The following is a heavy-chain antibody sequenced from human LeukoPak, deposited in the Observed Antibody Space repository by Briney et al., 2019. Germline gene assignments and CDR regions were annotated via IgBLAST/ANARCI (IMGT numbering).Heavy chain of an antibody. J-gene: IGHJ6*02. Sequence: GGSLRLSCTASGFTLGDYGMSWFRQAPGRGLEWVAFIRSKGYGGTTEYAASVKDRFTISRDDSKNIAYLQMNSLKTEDTAVYYCTRGCGDPPYFYYYGMDVWGQGTTVTVSS. CDR1: GFTLGDYG. D-gene: IGHD4-17*01. CDR3: TRGCGDPPYFYYYGMDV. CDR2: IRSKGYGGTT. V-gene: IGHV3-49*03.